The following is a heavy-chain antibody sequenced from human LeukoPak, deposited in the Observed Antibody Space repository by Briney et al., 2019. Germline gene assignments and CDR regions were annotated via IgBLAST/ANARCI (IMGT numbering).Heavy chain of an antibody. CDR1: GFTFSSYE. Sequence: PGGSLRLSCAASGFTFSSYEMNWVRQAAGKGLEWVSGMSGSADNTNYEDAVKGRFTISRDNSKNTLYLQMNSLRAEDTAVYYCAKKGAYCGGDCYINYYYYMDVWGKGTTVTVSS. CDR3: AKKGAYCGGDCYINYYYYMDV. CDR2: MSGSADNT. J-gene: IGHJ6*03. V-gene: IGHV3-23*01. D-gene: IGHD2-21*02.